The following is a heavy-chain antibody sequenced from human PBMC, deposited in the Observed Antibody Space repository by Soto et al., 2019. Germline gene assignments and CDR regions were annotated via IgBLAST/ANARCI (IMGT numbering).Heavy chain of an antibody. D-gene: IGHD1-7*01. CDR1: GFTFSSYE. V-gene: IGHV3-48*03. CDR2: ISSSGSTI. CDR3: ARGLELHPLWFDP. Sequence: GGSLRLSCAASGFTFSSYEMHWVRQAPGKGLEWVSYISSSGSTIYYADSVKGRFTISRDNAKNSLYLQMNSLRAEDTAVYYCARGLELHPLWFDPGGQGTLVTVSS. J-gene: IGHJ5*02.